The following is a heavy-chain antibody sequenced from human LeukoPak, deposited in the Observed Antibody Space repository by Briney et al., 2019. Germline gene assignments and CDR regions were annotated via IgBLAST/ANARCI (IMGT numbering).Heavy chain of an antibody. CDR1: GFTFSSYA. Sequence: GGSLRLSCAASGFTFSSYAMSWVRQAPGKGLEWVSAISGSGGSTYYAGSVKGRFTISRDNSKNTLYLQMNSLRAEDTAVYYCAKSDIVVVPAATIDYWGRGTLVSVSS. J-gene: IGHJ4*02. CDR3: AKSDIVVVPAATIDY. CDR2: ISGSGGST. D-gene: IGHD2-2*01. V-gene: IGHV3-23*01.